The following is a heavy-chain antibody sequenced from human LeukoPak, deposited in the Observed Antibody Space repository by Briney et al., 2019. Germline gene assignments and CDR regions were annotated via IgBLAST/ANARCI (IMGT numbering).Heavy chain of an antibody. CDR2: ISGSGGST. D-gene: IGHD2-2*01. V-gene: IGHV3-23*01. Sequence: PGGSLRLSCTASGYTFNSYAMSWVRQAPGKGLEWVSGISGSGGSTYCADSVKGRFTISRDNSKNTLYLQMNSLRAEDTAVYYCAKDPRIVVVPAAIAGYSLRQNWFDPWGQGTLVTVSS. CDR3: AKDPRIVVVPAAIAGYSLRQNWFDP. J-gene: IGHJ5*02. CDR1: GYTFNSYA.